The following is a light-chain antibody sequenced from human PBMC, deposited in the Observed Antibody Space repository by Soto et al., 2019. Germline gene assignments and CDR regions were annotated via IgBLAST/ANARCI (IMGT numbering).Light chain of an antibody. Sequence: QAVLTQPPSCPGAQGRGATIPATGAGPTIGAAYNVDWYQQLPGTAPKLLIYGNNNRPSGVPARFSGSKSGTSASLAIAGLQAEDEGDYYCQSYDSSLSGYVFGTGTKLTVL. J-gene: IGLJ1*01. CDR3: QSYDSSLSGYV. CDR1: GPTIGAAYN. CDR2: GNN. V-gene: IGLV1-40*01.